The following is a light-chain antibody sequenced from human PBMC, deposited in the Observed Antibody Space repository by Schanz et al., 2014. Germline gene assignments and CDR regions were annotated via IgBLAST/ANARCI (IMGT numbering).Light chain of an antibody. CDR2: EGT. V-gene: IGLV2-8*01. CDR3: QSYDSSLNGLYV. Sequence: QSALTQPASASGSPGQSVTISCTGTSSDIGGYNYVSWYQQHPGKAPKLMIYEGTKRPLGVSNRFSGSKSGTSASLAITGLQAEDEADYYCQSYDSSLNGLYVFGTGTKLTVL. CDR1: SSDIGGYNY. J-gene: IGLJ1*01.